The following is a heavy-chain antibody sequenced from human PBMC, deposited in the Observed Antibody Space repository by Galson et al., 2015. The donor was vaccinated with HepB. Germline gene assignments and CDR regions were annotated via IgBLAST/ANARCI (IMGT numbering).Heavy chain of an antibody. CDR1: GFAVSSNY. D-gene: IGHD6-6*01. V-gene: IGHV3-66*01. CDR2: IYSDGRT. J-gene: IGHJ4*02. Sequence: SLRLSCAASGFAVSSNYMTWVRQAPGKGLEWVSVIYSDGRTYYAASVKGRFTISRDNSKNTLYLQMNSLRAEDTAVYFCARSIVGIAARPSYYYFDYWGQGTLVTVSS. CDR3: ARSIVGIAARPSYYYFDY.